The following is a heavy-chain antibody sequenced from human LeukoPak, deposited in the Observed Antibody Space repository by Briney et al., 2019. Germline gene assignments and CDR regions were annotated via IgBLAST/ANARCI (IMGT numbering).Heavy chain of an antibody. CDR2: IKQDGSEK. Sequence: GGSLRLSCEASGLTFNKYWMTWVRQAPGKGLEWVANIKQDGSEKNYGDSVKGRFTISRDNAKNSLSLRMNSLSAEDTAVYYCATGYSSGWYFYFQHWGQGSLVSVSS. CDR1: GLTFNKYW. D-gene: IGHD6-19*01. V-gene: IGHV3-7*01. J-gene: IGHJ1*01. CDR3: ATGYSSGWYFYFQH.